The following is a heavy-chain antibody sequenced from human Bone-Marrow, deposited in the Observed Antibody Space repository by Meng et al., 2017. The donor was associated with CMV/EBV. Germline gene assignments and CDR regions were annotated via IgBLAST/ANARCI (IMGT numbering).Heavy chain of an antibody. V-gene: IGHV4-39*01. CDR2: IYYSGST. CDR3: ARRVGATTIDY. Sequence: TLSLTCTVSGGSISSSSYYWGWIRQPPGKGLEWIGSIYYSGSTYYNPSLKSRVTISVDTSKNQFSLKLSSVTAADTAVYYCARRVGATTIDYWGQGTLVTVSS. CDR1: GGSISSSSYY. D-gene: IGHD1-26*01. J-gene: IGHJ4*02.